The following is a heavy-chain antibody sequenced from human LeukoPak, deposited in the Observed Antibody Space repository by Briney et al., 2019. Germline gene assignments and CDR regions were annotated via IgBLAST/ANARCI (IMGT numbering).Heavy chain of an antibody. D-gene: IGHD3-16*01. V-gene: IGHV1-69*13. Sequence: SVKVSCKASGYTFTSYGISWVRQAPGQGLEWMGGIIPIFGTANYAQKFQGRVTITADESTSTAYMELSSLRSEDTAVYYCASNVRGHAFDIWGQGTMVTVSS. CDR1: GYTFTSYG. J-gene: IGHJ3*02. CDR3: ASNVRGHAFDI. CDR2: IIPIFGTA.